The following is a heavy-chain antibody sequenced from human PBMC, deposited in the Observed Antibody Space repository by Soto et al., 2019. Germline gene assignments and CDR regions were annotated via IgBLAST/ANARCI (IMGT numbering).Heavy chain of an antibody. CDR2: IWYDGSIK. CDR3: AREGPSYYDFWSGYYRAPDAFDI. Sequence: PGGSLRLSCAASGFTFNTYGMHWVRQAPGRGLEWVAVIWYDGSIKYYADSVKGRFTISRDNSKNTLYLQMNSLRAEDTAVYYCAREGPSYYDFWSGYYRAPDAFDIWGQGTMVTVSS. J-gene: IGHJ3*02. D-gene: IGHD3-3*01. CDR1: GFTFNTYG. V-gene: IGHV3-33*01.